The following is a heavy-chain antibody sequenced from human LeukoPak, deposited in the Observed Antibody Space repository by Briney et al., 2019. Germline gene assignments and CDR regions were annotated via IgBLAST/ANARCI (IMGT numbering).Heavy chain of an antibody. CDR3: ARVITMVRGVIINWFDP. V-gene: IGHV4-38-2*02. CDR2: IYYSGST. J-gene: IGHJ5*02. CDR1: GYSISSGYY. Sequence: KPSETLSLTCTVSGYSISSGYYWGWIRQPPGKGLEWIGSIYYSGSTYYNPSLKSRVTISVDTSKNQFSLKLSSVTAADTAVYYCARVITMVRGVIINWFDPWGQGTLVTVSS. D-gene: IGHD3-10*01.